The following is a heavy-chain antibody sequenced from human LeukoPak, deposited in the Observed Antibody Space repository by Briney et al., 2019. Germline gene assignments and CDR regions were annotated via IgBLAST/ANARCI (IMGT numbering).Heavy chain of an antibody. D-gene: IGHD3-9*01. CDR3: ARYDISTGYAY. J-gene: IGHJ4*02. V-gene: IGHV1-2*02. CDR1: GYTFIGYY. CDR2: INPNSGGT. Sequence: GASVKVSCKASGYTFIGYYMHWVRQAPGQGLEWMGWINPNSGGTNYAQKFQGRVTMTRDTSISTAYMEVNRLKSDDTAVYYCARYDISTGYAYWGQGTLVTVSS.